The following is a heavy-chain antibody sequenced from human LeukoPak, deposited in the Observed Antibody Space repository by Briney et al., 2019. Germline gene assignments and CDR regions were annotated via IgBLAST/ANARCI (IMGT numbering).Heavy chain of an antibody. D-gene: IGHD4-11*01. J-gene: IGHJ5*02. CDR1: GGTFSSYA. V-gene: IGHV1-69*13. CDR2: IIPIFGTA. CDR3: ARDRDDYSNQNWFDP. Sequence: EASVKVSCKASGGTFSSYAISWVRQAPGQGLEWMGGIIPIFGTANYAQKFQGRVTITADESTSTAYMELSSLRSDDTAVYYCARDRDDYSNQNWFDPWGQGTLVTVSS.